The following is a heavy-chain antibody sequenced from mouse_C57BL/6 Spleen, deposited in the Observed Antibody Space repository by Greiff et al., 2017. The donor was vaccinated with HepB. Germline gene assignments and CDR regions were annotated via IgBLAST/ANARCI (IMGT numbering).Heavy chain of an antibody. CDR2: IWSGGST. D-gene: IGHD1-1*02. J-gene: IGHJ4*01. CDR3: ARKEGNYGWAMDY. V-gene: IGHV2-2*01. CDR1: GFSLTSYG. Sequence: VQLQESGPGLVQPSQSLSITCTVSGFSLTSYGVHWVRQSPGKGLEWLGVIWSGGSTDYNAAFISRLSIRKDNYKSQFFFKMNMLQADDTAIYYCARKEGNYGWAMDYWGQGTSVTVSS.